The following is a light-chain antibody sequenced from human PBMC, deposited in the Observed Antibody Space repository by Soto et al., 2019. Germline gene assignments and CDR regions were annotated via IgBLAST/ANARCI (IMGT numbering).Light chain of an antibody. J-gene: IGKJ1*01. V-gene: IGKV1-39*01. CDR2: ETS. CDR3: QQTYTNPQT. CDR1: QTSATF. Sequence: DIQMTQSPSSLSASVGDRVTISCRASQTSATFVNWYQQKSGSAPRLLIYETSALQRVVPARFSGSGSGTHFVLSISDFQPEDSATYFCQQTYTNPQTFGPGTKVEIK.